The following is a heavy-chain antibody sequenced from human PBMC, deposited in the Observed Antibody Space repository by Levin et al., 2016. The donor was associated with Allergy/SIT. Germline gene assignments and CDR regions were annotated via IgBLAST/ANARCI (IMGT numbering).Heavy chain of an antibody. D-gene: IGHD6-19*01. Sequence: GESLKISCAASGFSFRNFGMHWVRQAPGKGLEWVGVISYNGSEKYYTDSLKGRFTISRDNSKNTLYLQMNSLRVEDSAVYYCARDEGGDSSGNHWGQGTLVIVSS. CDR1: GFSFRNFG. V-gene: IGHV3-30*03. J-gene: IGHJ4*02. CDR3: ARDEGGDSSGNH. CDR2: ISYNGSEK.